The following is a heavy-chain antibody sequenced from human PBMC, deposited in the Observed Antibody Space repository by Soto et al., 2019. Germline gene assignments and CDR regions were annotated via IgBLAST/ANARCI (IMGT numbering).Heavy chain of an antibody. J-gene: IGHJ6*02. CDR3: ARDRTSSSSWRLHYYYGMDV. D-gene: IGHD6-13*01. Sequence: GGSLRLSCAASGFTFSSYSMNWVRQAPGKGLEWVSYISSSSSTIYYADSVKGRFTISRDNAKNSLYLKMNSLRDEDTAVYYCARDRTSSSSWRLHYYYGMDVWGQGTTVTVSS. V-gene: IGHV3-48*02. CDR2: ISSSSSTI. CDR1: GFTFSSYS.